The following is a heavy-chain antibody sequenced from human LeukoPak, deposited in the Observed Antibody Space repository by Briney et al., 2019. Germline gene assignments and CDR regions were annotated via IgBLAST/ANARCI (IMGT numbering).Heavy chain of an antibody. CDR3: ARGGRVAGAGTDNYYYYYGMDV. CDR1: GYTFTSYD. V-gene: IGHV1-8*01. CDR2: MNPNSGNT. Sequence: ASVKVSCKASGYTFTSYDINWVRQAPGQGLEWMGWMNPNSGNTGYAQKFQGRVTMTRNTSISTAYMELSSLRSEDTAVYYCARGGRVAGAGTDNYYYYYGMDVWGQGTTVTVSS. D-gene: IGHD6-19*01. J-gene: IGHJ6*02.